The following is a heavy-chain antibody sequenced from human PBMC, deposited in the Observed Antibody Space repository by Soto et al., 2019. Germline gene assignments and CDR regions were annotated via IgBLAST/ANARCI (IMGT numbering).Heavy chain of an antibody. CDR1: GGSVSSGSYY. V-gene: IGHV4-61*01. J-gene: IGHJ4*02. CDR3: AREVGYYDSSGYPSGY. CDR2: IYYSGST. Sequence: SETLSLTCTVSGGSVSSGSYYWSWIRQPPGKGLEWIGYIYYSGSTYYNPSLKSRVTISVDTSKNQFSLKLSSVTAADTAVYYCAREVGYYDSSGYPSGYWGQGTLVTVSS. D-gene: IGHD3-22*01.